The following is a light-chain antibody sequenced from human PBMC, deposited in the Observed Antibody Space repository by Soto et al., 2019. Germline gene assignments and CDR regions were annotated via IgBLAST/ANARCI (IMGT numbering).Light chain of an antibody. Sequence: QSALTQPASVSGSPGQSITISCTGTSSDVGNYNLVSWYQQHPGKAPKLMIYDVSKRPSGVSNRFSGSKSGNTASLTISGLQAEDEADYYCCSYAGSSTLGLFGGGTQVTVL. V-gene: IGLV2-23*02. CDR1: SSDVGNYNL. CDR2: DVS. J-gene: IGLJ2*01. CDR3: CSYAGSSTLGL.